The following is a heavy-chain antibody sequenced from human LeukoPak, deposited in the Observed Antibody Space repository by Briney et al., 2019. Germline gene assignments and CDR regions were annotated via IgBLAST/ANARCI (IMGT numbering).Heavy chain of an antibody. CDR3: ARVGARYYYYMDV. CDR2: ISSSSSYI. D-gene: IGHD4/OR15-4a*01. J-gene: IGHJ6*03. Sequence: GGSLRLSCAASGITFSSYSMNWVRQAPGKGLEWVSSISSSSSYIYYADSVKGRFTISRDNAKNSLYLQMNSLRAEDTAVYYCARVGARYYYYMDVWGKGTTVTVSS. CDR1: GITFSSYS. V-gene: IGHV3-21*01.